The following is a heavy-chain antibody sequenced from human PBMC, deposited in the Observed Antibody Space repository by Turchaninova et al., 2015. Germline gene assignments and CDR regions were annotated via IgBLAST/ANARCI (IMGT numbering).Heavy chain of an antibody. D-gene: IGHD3-10*01. V-gene: IGHV3-23*01. CDR3: ARDRGDHQQEDVFDF. CDR2: ISGHGAYI. J-gene: IGHJ3*01. Sequence: ESGGGLVQPGGSLKLSCAASGFTFYIRAMSWVRQAPGRGLEWVSAISGHGAYIKYADSVRGRFTISRDNSNNTLYLQMNSLRAEDTAVYYCARDRGDHQQEDVFDFWGQGTVVTVSS. CDR1: GFTFYIRA.